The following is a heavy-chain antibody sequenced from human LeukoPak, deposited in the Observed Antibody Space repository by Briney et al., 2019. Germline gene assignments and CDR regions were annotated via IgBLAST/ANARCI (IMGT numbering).Heavy chain of an antibody. D-gene: IGHD3-10*01. J-gene: IGHJ5*02. CDR3: ARHARTLLWFGEWLSNWFDP. Sequence: PSETLSLTCAVYGGSFSGYYWSWIRQPPGKGLEWIGEINHSGSTNYNPSLKSRVTISVDTSKNQFSLKLSSVTAADTAVYYCARHARTLLWFGEWLSNWFDPWGQGTLVTVSS. CDR1: GGSFSGYY. CDR2: INHSGST. V-gene: IGHV4-34*01.